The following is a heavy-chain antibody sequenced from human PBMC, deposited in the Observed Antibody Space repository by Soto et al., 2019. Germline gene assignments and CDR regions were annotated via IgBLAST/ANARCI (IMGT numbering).Heavy chain of an antibody. D-gene: IGHD2-15*01. CDR2: IYYSGST. Sequence: PSETLSLTCTVSGGSISSYYCSWIRQPPGKGLEWIGYIYYSGSTNYNPSLKSRVTISVDTSKNQFSLKLSSVTAADTAVYYCARDGGSLVAATHWFGPWGQGTLVTVS. V-gene: IGHV4-59*01. CDR3: ARDGGSLVAATHWFGP. CDR1: GGSISSYY. J-gene: IGHJ5*02.